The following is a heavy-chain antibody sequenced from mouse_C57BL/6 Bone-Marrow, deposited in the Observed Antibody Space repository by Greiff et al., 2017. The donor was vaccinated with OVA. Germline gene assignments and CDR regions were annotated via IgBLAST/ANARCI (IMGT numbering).Heavy chain of an antibody. J-gene: IGHJ3*01. CDR1: GFTFSSYG. D-gene: IGHD2-4*01. Sequence: EVMLVESGGDLVKPGGSLKLSCAASGFTFSSYGMSWVRQTPDKRLEWVATISTGGSYTYYPDSVKGRFTISRDNAKNTLYLQMSSLKSEDTAMYSCARRGIYYDYSFAYWGQGTLVTVSA. CDR3: ARRGIYYDYSFAY. V-gene: IGHV5-6*02. CDR2: ISTGGSYT.